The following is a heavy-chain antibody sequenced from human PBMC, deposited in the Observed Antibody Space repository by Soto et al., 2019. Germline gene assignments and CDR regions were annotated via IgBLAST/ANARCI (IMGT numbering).Heavy chain of an antibody. CDR1: GFTFSNYW. D-gene: IGHD3-16*01. CDR2: LNTNGRIT. V-gene: IGHV3-74*01. Sequence: PXGSLKISCAASGFTFSNYWMHWVRQAPGQGLVWVSRLNTNGRITDYADSVQGRFTISRDNARNTLYLQINSLRVEDTAVYYCARDLGGVGSSWGQGTLVTVSS. CDR3: ARDLGGVGSS. J-gene: IGHJ5*02.